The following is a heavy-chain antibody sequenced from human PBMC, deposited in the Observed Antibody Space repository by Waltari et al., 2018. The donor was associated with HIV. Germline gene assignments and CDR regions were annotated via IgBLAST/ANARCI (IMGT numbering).Heavy chain of an antibody. D-gene: IGHD3-10*01. Sequence: EVQLVQSGAEVKKQGESLKISCKGAGYSFTSYWIGWVRQMPGKGLEWMGIIYPGDSDTRYSPSFQGQVTISADKSISTAYLQWSSLKASDTAMYYCARYITMVRGGANWFDPWGQGTLVTVSS. J-gene: IGHJ5*02. CDR1: GYSFTSYW. V-gene: IGHV5-51*03. CDR2: IYPGDSDT. CDR3: ARYITMVRGGANWFDP.